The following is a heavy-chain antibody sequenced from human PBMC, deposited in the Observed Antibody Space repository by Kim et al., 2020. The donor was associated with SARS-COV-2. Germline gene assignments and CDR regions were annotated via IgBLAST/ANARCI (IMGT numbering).Heavy chain of an antibody. V-gene: IGHV4-34*01. Sequence: SETLSLTCAVYGGSFSGYYWSWIRQPPGKGLEWIGEINHSGSTNYNPSLKSRVTISVDTSKNQFSLKLSSVTAADTAVYYCASHGAEWFGELTYYWGQGTLVTVSS. CDR2: INHSGST. CDR1: GGSFSGYY. CDR3: ASHGAEWFGELTYY. J-gene: IGHJ4*02. D-gene: IGHD3-10*01.